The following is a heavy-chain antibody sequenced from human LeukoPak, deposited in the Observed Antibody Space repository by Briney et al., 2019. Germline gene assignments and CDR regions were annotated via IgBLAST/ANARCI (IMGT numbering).Heavy chain of an antibody. V-gene: IGHV4-34*08. CDR3: ATSSWNGGGGFDP. D-gene: IGHD3-16*01. J-gene: IGHJ5*02. Sequence: NPSETLSLTCGVHGGTFGGYYWNWIRQPPGKGLEWIGEISHSGSTNYNPSLKSRVTISVDTSNNQFSLKLTSVTAADTAVYYCATSSWNGGGGFDPRGRGTLVTVSS. CDR1: GGTFGGYY. CDR2: ISHSGST.